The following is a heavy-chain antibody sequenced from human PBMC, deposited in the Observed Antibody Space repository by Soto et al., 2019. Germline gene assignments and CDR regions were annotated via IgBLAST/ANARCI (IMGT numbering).Heavy chain of an antibody. J-gene: IGHJ4*02. Sequence: VQLVQSGTEVKKPGASVKVSCMASGCTFTHHGISWVRQAPGQGPEWMGWISCYNGDTKYAQNVQGRVTLTTDTAATTAYMELRSLRSDDTAVYYCARGPSNTSGRYQFFDFWGQGTLVAVSS. D-gene: IGHD2-15*01. CDR3: ARGPSNTSGRYQFFDF. CDR2: ISCYNGDT. CDR1: GCTFTHHG. V-gene: IGHV1-18*01.